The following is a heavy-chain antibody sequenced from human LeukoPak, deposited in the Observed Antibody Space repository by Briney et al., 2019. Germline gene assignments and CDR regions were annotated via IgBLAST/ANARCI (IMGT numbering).Heavy chain of an antibody. V-gene: IGHV4-4*07. Sequence: KSSETLSLTXTVSGGSINNYYWSWIRQPAGKGLEWIGRIHTSGSTNYNPSLKSRVTVSVDASKNQFSLKLSSVTAADTAVYYCARGLGYFTNWFDPWGQGTLVTVSS. J-gene: IGHJ5*02. D-gene: IGHD2/OR15-2a*01. CDR1: GGSINNYY. CDR2: IHTSGST. CDR3: ARGLGYFTNWFDP.